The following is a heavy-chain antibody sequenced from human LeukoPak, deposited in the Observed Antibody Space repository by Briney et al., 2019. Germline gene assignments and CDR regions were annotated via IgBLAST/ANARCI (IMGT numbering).Heavy chain of an antibody. CDR1: GFTFSNYW. CDR2: IKGDGGEI. V-gene: IGHV3-74*03. J-gene: IGHJ4*02. D-gene: IGHD6-13*01. Sequence: GGSLRLSCAASGFTFSNYWMRWVRQAPGKGLVWVSGIKGDGGEITYADSVKGRVTISRDNAKNTVYLQLNSLRAEDTAVYYSASESTSRNWYNWGQGTLVTVSS. CDR3: ASESTSRNWYN.